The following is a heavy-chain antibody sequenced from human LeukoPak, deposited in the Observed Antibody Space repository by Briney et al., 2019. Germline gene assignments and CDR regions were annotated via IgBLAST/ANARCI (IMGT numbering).Heavy chain of an antibody. Sequence: PSGTLSLTCTVSGGSISSYYWSWIRQPPGKGLEWIGYIYYSGSTNYNPSLKSRVTISVDTSKNQFSLKLSSVTAADTAVYYCAREPGENYYYYMDVWGKGTTVTVSS. V-gene: IGHV4-59*01. D-gene: IGHD3-16*01. CDR2: IYYSGST. J-gene: IGHJ6*03. CDR3: AREPGENYYYYMDV. CDR1: GGSISSYY.